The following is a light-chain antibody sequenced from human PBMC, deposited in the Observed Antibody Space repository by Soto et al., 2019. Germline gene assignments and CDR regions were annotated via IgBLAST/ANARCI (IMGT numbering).Light chain of an antibody. J-gene: IGKJ3*01. V-gene: IGKV3-20*01. Sequence: EIVLTQSPGTLSLSPGERATLSCRASQTVSSSYLAWYQQKPGQAPRLRIYGASSRATGIPDRFSGSGSGTDFTLTISRLEAEDFAVYYCQQYDTSPRGITFGPGTKVDI. CDR2: GAS. CDR3: QQYDTSPRGIT. CDR1: QTVSSSY.